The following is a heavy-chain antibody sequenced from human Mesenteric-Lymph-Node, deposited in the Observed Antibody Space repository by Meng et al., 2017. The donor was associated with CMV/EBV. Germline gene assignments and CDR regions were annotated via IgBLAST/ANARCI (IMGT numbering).Heavy chain of an antibody. CDR3: ARDSRGGWFGEISYYYYGMDV. V-gene: IGHV3-53*01. J-gene: IGHJ6*02. Sequence: GESLKISCAASGFTVSSNYMSWVRHAPGKGLEWVSAIYSAGNTYYADSVKGRFTISRDNSKNTLYLQMNSLRGEDTAMYYCARDSRGGWFGEISYYYYGMDVWGQGTTVTVSS. D-gene: IGHD3-10*01. CDR1: GFTVSSNY. CDR2: IYSAGNT.